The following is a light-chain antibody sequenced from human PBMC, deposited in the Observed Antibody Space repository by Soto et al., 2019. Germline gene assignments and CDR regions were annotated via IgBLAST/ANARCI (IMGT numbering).Light chain of an antibody. CDR3: SSYTSIITVV. Sequence: QSALTQPASVSGSPGQSITISCTGTSSDVGAYNSISWYQQHPGKAPKPIIYEVINRPSGVSNRFSGSKSGNTASLTISGLQPEDEADYYCSSYTSIITVVFGGGTKVTVL. CDR2: EVI. V-gene: IGLV2-14*01. CDR1: SSDVGAYNS. J-gene: IGLJ2*01.